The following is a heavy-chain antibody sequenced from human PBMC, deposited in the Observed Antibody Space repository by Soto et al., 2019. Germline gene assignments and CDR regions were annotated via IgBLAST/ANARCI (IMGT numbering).Heavy chain of an antibody. D-gene: IGHD3-3*01. CDR1: GGSFSGYY. V-gene: IGHV4-34*01. Sequence: TLSLTCAVYGGSFSGYYWSWIRQPPGKGLEWIGEINHSGSTNYNPSLKSRVTISVDTSKNQFSLKLSSVTAADTAVYYCAREPLGLYDFWSGYYGPARGMDVWGQGTTVTVSS. J-gene: IGHJ6*02. CDR2: INHSGST. CDR3: AREPLGLYDFWSGYYGPARGMDV.